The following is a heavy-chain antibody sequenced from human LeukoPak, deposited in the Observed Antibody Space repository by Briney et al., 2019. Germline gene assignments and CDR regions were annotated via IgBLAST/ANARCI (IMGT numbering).Heavy chain of an antibody. J-gene: IGHJ3*02. CDR2: ISAYNGNT. D-gene: IGHD1-26*01. CDR3: ARDWWGGLSGSSSDAFDI. Sequence: ASVKVSCKASGYTFTSYGISWVRQAPGQGLEWMGWISAYNGNTNYAQKLQGRVTMTTDTSTSTAYMELRSLRSDDTAVYYCARDWWGGLSGSSSDAFDILGQGTMVTVSS. CDR1: GYTFTSYG. V-gene: IGHV1-18*01.